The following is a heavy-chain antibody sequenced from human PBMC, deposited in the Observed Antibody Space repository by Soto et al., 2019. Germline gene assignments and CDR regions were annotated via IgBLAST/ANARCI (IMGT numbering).Heavy chain of an antibody. CDR1: GFTFSSYA. J-gene: IGHJ5*02. Sequence: GGSLRLSCAASGFTFSSYAMHWVRQAPGKGLEWVAVISYDGSNKYYADSVKGRFTISRDNSKNTLYLQMNSLRAEDTAVYYCARVASAHAVDPWGEGTMVTV. V-gene: IGHV3-30-3*01. CDR3: ARVASAHAVDP. CDR2: ISYDGSNK.